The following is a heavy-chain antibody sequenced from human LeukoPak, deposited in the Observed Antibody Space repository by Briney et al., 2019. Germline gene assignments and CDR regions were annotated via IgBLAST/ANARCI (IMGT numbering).Heavy chain of an antibody. CDR1: GFTFSSHW. Sequence: PGGSLRLSCAASGFTFSSHWMHWVRQAPGKGLVWVSRINGAGSSTSYADSVKGRFTVSRVNAKDTLNRQMNSLRAEDTAVYYCARDLFFSDAGYSSGWRAEYFHHWGQGTLVTVSS. CDR3: ARDLFFSDAGYSSGWRAEYFHH. CDR2: INGAGSST. D-gene: IGHD6-19*01. V-gene: IGHV3-74*01. J-gene: IGHJ1*01.